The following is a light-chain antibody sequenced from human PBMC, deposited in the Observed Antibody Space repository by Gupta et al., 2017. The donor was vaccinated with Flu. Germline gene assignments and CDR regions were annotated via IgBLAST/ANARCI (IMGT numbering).Light chain of an antibody. CDR1: SSNIGRNF. CDR3: ACWDVSPDVGL. Sequence: KVTISCAGGSSNIGRNFVSWYQQVPGPAPKLLIFEDNRRPSGIPARFSGSKSGTSATLYITGLQTGDEADYYWACWDVSPDVGLFGGGTKLTVL. CDR2: EDN. V-gene: IGLV1-51*02. J-gene: IGLJ3*02.